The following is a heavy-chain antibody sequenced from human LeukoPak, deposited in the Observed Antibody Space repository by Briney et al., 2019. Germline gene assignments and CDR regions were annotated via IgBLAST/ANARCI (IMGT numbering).Heavy chain of an antibody. CDR2: IYYSGST. CDR3: ARDRGGYSISWYDY. J-gene: IGHJ4*02. V-gene: IGHV4-59*01. CDR1: GGSISSYY. Sequence: PSETLSLTCTVSGGSISSYYWSWIRQSPGKGLEWIGYIYYSGSTNYNPSLKSRVTISVDTSKNQFSLKLSSVTAADTAVYYCARDRGGYSISWYDYWGQGTLVTVSS. D-gene: IGHD6-13*01.